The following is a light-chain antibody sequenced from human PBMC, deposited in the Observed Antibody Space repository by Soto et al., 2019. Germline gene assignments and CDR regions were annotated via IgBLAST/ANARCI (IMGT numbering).Light chain of an antibody. V-gene: IGKV1-5*01. CDR1: QSISSW. J-gene: IGKJ5*01. CDR2: DAS. Sequence: DIQMTQSPSTLSASVGDRVTITCRASQSISSWLAWYQQKPGKAPKLLIYDASSLESGVPSRFSGSGSGTEFTLTISSLQPDDFETYYCQQYKSYSSITFGQGTRLEIK. CDR3: QQYKSYSSIT.